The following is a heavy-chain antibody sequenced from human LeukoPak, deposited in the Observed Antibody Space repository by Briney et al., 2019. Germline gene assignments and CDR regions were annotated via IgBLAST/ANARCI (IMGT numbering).Heavy chain of an antibody. CDR2: ISSSSSYI. Sequence: GGSLRLSCAASGFTFISYSMNWVRQAPGKGLEWVSSISSSSSYIYYADSVKGRFTISRDNAKNSLYLQMNSLRAEDTAVYYCAREVDYGDYDDYWGQGTLVTVSS. CDR1: GFTFISYS. D-gene: IGHD4-17*01. J-gene: IGHJ4*02. CDR3: AREVDYGDYDDY. V-gene: IGHV3-21*01.